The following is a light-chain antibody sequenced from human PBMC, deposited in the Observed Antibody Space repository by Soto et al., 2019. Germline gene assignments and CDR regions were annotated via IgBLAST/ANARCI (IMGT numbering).Light chain of an antibody. Sequence: EIVLTQSPATVSLSPGERATLSCRASQSVRSYLAWYQQKPGQAPRLLIYDASTRATGIPARFSGSGSGTDFTLTITSLEPEDFAVYYCQQRSNWPPITFGQGTRLEIK. J-gene: IGKJ5*01. V-gene: IGKV3-11*01. CDR2: DAS. CDR1: QSVRSY. CDR3: QQRSNWPPIT.